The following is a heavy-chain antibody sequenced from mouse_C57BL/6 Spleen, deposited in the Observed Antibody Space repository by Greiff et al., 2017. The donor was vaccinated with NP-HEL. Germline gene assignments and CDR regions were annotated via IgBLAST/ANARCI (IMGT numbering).Heavy chain of an antibody. D-gene: IGHD2-3*01. V-gene: IGHV1-26*01. J-gene: IGHJ3*01. CDR1: GYTFTDYY. CDR3: ARFDDGYYLWFAY. CDR2: INPNNGGT. Sequence: EVQLQQSGPELVKPGASVKISCKASGYTFTDYYMNWVKQSHGKSLEWIGDINPNNGGTSYSQKFKGKATLTVDKSSSTAYMELRSLTSEDSAVYYCARFDDGYYLWFAYWGQGTLVTVSA.